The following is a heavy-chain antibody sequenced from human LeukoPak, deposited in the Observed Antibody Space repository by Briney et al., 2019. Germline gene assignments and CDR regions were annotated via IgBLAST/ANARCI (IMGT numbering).Heavy chain of an antibody. V-gene: IGHV3-23*01. J-gene: IGHJ6*02. CDR3: ANWGEFPMPDMPTSRTYANHNARYYYYYYGMDI. D-gene: IGHD2-2*01. CDR1: GFTFSSYA. Sequence: GGSLRLSCAASGFTFSSYAMSWVRQAPGKGLEWVSAISGSGGSTYSADSVKGRFTISRDNSKNTLYLQMNSLRAEDTAVYYCANWGEFPMPDMPTSRTYANHNARYYYYYYGMDIWGQGTTVTVSS. CDR2: ISGSGGST.